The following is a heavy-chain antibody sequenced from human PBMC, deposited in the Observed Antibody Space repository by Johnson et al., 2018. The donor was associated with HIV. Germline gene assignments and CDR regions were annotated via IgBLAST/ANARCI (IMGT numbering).Heavy chain of an antibody. D-gene: IGHD1-7*01. J-gene: IGHJ3*02. V-gene: IGHV3-33*06. CDR1: DLSFSDYW. CDR2: IWYDGSNK. CDR3: AKGGFITGTKDAFDM. Sequence: QVQLVESGGGLAKPAWSPRLSCAASDLSFSDYWMSWVRQAPGKGLEWVAVIWYDGSNKYYADSVRGRFTISRDNSKNTLYLQMNSLRAEDTAVYYCAKGGFITGTKDAFDMWGQGTMVTVSS.